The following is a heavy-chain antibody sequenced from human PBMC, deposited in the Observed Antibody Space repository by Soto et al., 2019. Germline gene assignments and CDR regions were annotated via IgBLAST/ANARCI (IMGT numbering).Heavy chain of an antibody. J-gene: IGHJ5*02. V-gene: IGHV1-69*06. CDR3: GVVVAAKSTNWLDP. Sequence: GASVKVSCKASGGTFSSYAISWVRQAPGQGLEWMGGIIPIFGTANYAQKFQGRVTITADKSTSTAYMEPSSLSSADPAVHYCGVVVAAKSTNWLDPWGEGTLVTVSS. D-gene: IGHD2-15*01. CDR1: GGTFSSYA. CDR2: IIPIFGTA.